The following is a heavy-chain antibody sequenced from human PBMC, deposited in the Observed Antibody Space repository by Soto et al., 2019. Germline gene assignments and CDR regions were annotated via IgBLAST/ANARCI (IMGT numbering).Heavy chain of an antibody. CDR3: ARVVGGYYYGMDV. Sequence: QVQLQESGPGLVKPSGTLSLTCAVSGGSISSSNWWSWVRQPPGKGLEWIGEIYHSGSTNYNPSLQSRVTISVDKSKNQFSLKLSSVTATDTAVYYCARVVGGYYYGMDVWGQGTTVTVSS. D-gene: IGHD2-2*01. V-gene: IGHV4-4*02. J-gene: IGHJ6*02. CDR1: GGSISSSNW. CDR2: IYHSGST.